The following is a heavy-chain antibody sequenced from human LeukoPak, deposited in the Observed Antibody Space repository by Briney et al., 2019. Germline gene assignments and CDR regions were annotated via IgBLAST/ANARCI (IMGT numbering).Heavy chain of an antibody. CDR2: ISFDGSNK. D-gene: IGHD3-10*01. CDR1: GFIFDTYG. CDR3: AKAILWFGDLAEYYFDY. Sequence: PGGSLRLSCAASGFIFDTYGMHWVRQAPGKGLEWVALISFDGSNKYYADSVKGRFTISRDNSKNTLYLQMNSLRAEDTAVYYCAKAILWFGDLAEYYFDYWGQGTLVTVSS. V-gene: IGHV3-30*18. J-gene: IGHJ4*02.